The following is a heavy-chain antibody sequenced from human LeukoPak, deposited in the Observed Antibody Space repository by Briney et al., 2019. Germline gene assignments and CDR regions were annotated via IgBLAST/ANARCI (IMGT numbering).Heavy chain of an antibody. Sequence: VASVKVSCKASGYTFTSYAMNWVRQAPGQGLEWMGWINTNTGNPTYAQGFTGRFVFSLDTSVSTAYLQISSLKAEDTAVYYCAISYGGNSWVYFDYWGQGTLVTVSS. CDR2: INTNTGNP. CDR1: GYTFTSYA. D-gene: IGHD4-23*01. V-gene: IGHV7-4-1*02. CDR3: AISYGGNSWVYFDY. J-gene: IGHJ4*02.